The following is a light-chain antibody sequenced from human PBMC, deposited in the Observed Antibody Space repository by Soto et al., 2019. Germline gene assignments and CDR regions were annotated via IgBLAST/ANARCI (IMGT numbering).Light chain of an antibody. CDR1: SSDVVSYNL. Sequence: QSALTQPASVSGSPGQSITISCSGTSSDVVSYNLVSWYQQHPAKAPNLMIYEAPQRPSGIYPRFSCYKSANTASLTISRLQAEDEDDYCCCSYDGLSTYVFGRGTKLTVL. CDR3: CSYDGLSTYV. V-gene: IGLV2-23*01. CDR2: EAP. J-gene: IGLJ1*01.